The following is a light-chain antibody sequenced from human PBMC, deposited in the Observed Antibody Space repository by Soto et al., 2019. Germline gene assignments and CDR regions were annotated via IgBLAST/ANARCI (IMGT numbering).Light chain of an antibody. Sequence: DIQLTQSPSFLSASVGDRVPITCRASQGISSYVAWYQQKPGKAPKVLIYAASTLKSGVPSRFSGSGSGTEFTLTISSLQPEDFATYHCQQVKNYPLTFGGGTRVEIK. J-gene: IGKJ4*01. CDR2: AAS. CDR1: QGISSY. CDR3: QQVKNYPLT. V-gene: IGKV1-9*01.